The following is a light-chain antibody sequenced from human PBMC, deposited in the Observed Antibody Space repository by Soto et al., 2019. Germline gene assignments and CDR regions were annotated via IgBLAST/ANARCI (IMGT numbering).Light chain of an antibody. CDR3: QQGSNWPPT. Sequence: EIVLTQSPATLSLPPGERGTLSFRASQSVSTYLAWYQQKPGQAPRLLIYDASNRATGIPARFSGSGSGTDFTLTISSLEPEDFSVYYCQQGSNWPPTFGQGTRLENK. V-gene: IGKV3-11*01. CDR1: QSVSTY. J-gene: IGKJ5*01. CDR2: DAS.